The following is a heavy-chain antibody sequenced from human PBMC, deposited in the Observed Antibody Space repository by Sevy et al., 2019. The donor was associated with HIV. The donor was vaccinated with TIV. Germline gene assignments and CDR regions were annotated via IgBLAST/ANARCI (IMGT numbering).Heavy chain of an antibody. CDR1: GGTFSNYA. Sequence: ASVKVSCKAFGGTFSNYAINWVRQAPGQGLEWMGGIIPMFGTANYVQKFQGIVTITADESTSTAYMELSSLRSEDTAVYYCARSISWYASFDSWGQRTLVTVSS. J-gene: IGHJ4*02. V-gene: IGHV1-69*13. CDR2: IIPMFGTA. CDR3: ARSISWYASFDS. D-gene: IGHD6-13*01.